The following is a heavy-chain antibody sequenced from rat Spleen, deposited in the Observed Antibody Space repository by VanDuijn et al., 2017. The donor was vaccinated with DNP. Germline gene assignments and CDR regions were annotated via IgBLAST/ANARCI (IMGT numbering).Heavy chain of an antibody. Sequence: EVQLVESGGGLVQPGRSLKLSCAASGFTFSDYNMAWVRQAPKKGLEWVATISYDGSSTYYRDSVKGRFTISRDNAKSTLYLQMYSLRSEDTATYYCARFEQLWYCDFWGPGTMVTVSS. CDR3: ARFEQLWYCDF. CDR2: ISYDGSST. V-gene: IGHV5-7*01. CDR1: GFTFSDYN. D-gene: IGHD1-10*01. J-gene: IGHJ1*01.